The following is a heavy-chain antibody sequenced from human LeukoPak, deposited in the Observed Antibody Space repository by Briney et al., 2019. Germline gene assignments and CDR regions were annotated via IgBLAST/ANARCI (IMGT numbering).Heavy chain of an antibody. CDR1: GYTFTSYY. CDR3: ATSLGRTTAEYYYYYGMDV. CDR2: INPSGGST. Sequence: ASVKVSCKASGYTFTSYYMHWVRQAPGQGLEWMGIINPSGGSTSYAQKFQGRVTMTRDTSTSTVYMELSSLRSEDTAVYYCATSLGRTTAEYYYYYGMDVWGRGTTVTVSS. V-gene: IGHV1-46*01. J-gene: IGHJ6*02. D-gene: IGHD4-17*01.